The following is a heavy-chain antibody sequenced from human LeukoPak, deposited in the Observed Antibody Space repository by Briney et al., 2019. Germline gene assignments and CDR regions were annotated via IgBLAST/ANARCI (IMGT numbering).Heavy chain of an antibody. V-gene: IGHV3-23*01. D-gene: IGHD1-26*01. Sequence: GGSLRLSCAASGFTFSSNVMSWVRQAPGKGLEWVSAISDNGDYTYYAASVKGRFTISRDNSKNTLYLQMNSLGAEDTAVYYCAKHGGTTTRSVESRGQGTLVTVSS. CDR3: AKHGGTTTRSVES. CDR2: ISDNGDYT. CDR1: GFTFSSNV. J-gene: IGHJ4*02.